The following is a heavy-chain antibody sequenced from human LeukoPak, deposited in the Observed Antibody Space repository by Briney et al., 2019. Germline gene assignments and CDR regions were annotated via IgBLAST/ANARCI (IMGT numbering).Heavy chain of an antibody. Sequence: GRSLRLSCAASGFTFDDYAMHWVRQAPGKGLEWVSGISWNSGSIGYADSVKGRFTISRDNAKNSLYLQTNSLRAEDTALYYCAKGDSSAPWGWFDPWGQGTLVTVSS. D-gene: IGHD3-22*01. CDR1: GFTFDDYA. V-gene: IGHV3-9*01. J-gene: IGHJ5*02. CDR3: AKGDSSAPWGWFDP. CDR2: ISWNSGSI.